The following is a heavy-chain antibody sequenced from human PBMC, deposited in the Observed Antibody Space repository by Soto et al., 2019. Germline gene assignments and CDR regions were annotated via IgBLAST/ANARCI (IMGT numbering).Heavy chain of an antibody. D-gene: IGHD3-22*01. CDR1: GFTFTSSA. CDR2: IVVGSGNT. V-gene: IGHV1-58*01. CDR3: AADDYYDSSGYPDAFDI. Sequence: SVKVSCKASGFTFTSSAVQWVRQARGQRLEWIGWIVVGSGNTNYAQKFQERVTITRDMSTSAAYMELSSLRSEDTAVYYCAADDYYDSSGYPDAFDIWGQGTMVTVSS. J-gene: IGHJ3*02.